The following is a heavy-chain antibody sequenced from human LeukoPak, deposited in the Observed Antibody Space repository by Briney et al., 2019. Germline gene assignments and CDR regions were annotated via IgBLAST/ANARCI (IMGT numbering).Heavy chain of an antibody. CDR1: GFTFSSYA. CDR2: ISGNGDRT. Sequence: GGSLRLSCAASGFTFSSYAMNWVRQAPGKGLEWVSGISGNGDRTYYADSVKGRFTISRDNSKNTLYLQMNSLRAEDTAVYFCAKDTDIYYYYYDMDVWGQGTTVTVSS. V-gene: IGHV3-23*01. D-gene: IGHD3-9*01. J-gene: IGHJ6*02. CDR3: AKDTDIYYYYYDMDV.